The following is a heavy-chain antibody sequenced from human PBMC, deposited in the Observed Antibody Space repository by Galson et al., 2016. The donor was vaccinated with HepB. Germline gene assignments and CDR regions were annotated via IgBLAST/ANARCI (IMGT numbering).Heavy chain of an antibody. CDR3: ARGPSLVTEYSNNWPHFGN. J-gene: IGHJ4*02. V-gene: IGHV1-18*01. D-gene: IGHD6-13*01. Sequence: PGQGLEWMGWISAYNANTNYAQKLQGRVTMTTDTSTSTAYMELRSLRFDDTAVYYCARGPSLVTEYSNNWPHFGNWGQGNLVTVSS. CDR2: ISAYNANT.